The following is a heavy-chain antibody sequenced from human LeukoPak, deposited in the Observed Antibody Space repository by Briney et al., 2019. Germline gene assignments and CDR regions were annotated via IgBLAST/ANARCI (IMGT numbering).Heavy chain of an antibody. D-gene: IGHD5-24*01. CDR2: IYNDGTT. Sequence: PGGSLRLPCAASGFTVSSNYMYWVRQAPGKGLEWVSAIYNDGTTYYADSVKGRFTISRDNSKNTLYLQMNSLRAEDTAVYCCAKNRGDGYNSFDSWGQGTLVTVSS. CDR1: GFTVSSNY. CDR3: AKNRGDGYNSFDS. V-gene: IGHV3-53*01. J-gene: IGHJ4*02.